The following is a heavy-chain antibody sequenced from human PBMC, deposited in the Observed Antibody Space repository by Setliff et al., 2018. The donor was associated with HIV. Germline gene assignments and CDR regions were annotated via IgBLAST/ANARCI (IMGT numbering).Heavy chain of an antibody. CDR3: VRDDYGYNGKGFDY. CDR2: INHSGSA. V-gene: IGHV4-34*01. D-gene: IGHD4-17*01. Sequence: SETLSLTCAVYGGSFSGYYWNWIRQSPGKGLEWIGEINHSGSAYYNPSLKSRVTISIDTSNNQISLRLSSVTAADTAMYYCVRDDYGYNGKGFDYWGPGTLVTVSS. CDR1: GGSFSGYY. J-gene: IGHJ4*02.